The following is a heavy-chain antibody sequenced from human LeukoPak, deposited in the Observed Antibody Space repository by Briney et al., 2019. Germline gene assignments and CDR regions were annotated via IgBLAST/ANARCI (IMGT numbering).Heavy chain of an antibody. Sequence: SETLSLTCAVYGGSFSGYYWSWIRQPPGKGLEWIGEINHSGSTNYNPSLKSRVTISVDTSKNQFSLKLSFVTAADTAVYYCARRGYSHRAAGKPSGFYDYWGQGTLVTVSS. V-gene: IGHV4-34*01. J-gene: IGHJ4*02. CDR3: ARRGYSHRAAGKPSGFYDY. CDR1: GGSFSGYY. D-gene: IGHD5-18*01. CDR2: INHSGST.